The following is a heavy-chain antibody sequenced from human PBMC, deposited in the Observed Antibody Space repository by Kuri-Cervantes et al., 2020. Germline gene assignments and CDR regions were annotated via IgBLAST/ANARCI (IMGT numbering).Heavy chain of an antibody. CDR2: ITPFNGNT. CDR1: GYTFTYRY. V-gene: IGHV1-45*02. J-gene: IGHJ4*02. D-gene: IGHD6-19*01. CDR3: ATGFSSGWQDY. Sequence: SVKVSCKASGYTFTYRYLHWVRQAPGQALEWMGWITPFNGNTNYAQKFQDRVTITRDRSISTAYMELSRLRSDDTAVYYCATGFSSGWQDYWGQGTLVTVSS.